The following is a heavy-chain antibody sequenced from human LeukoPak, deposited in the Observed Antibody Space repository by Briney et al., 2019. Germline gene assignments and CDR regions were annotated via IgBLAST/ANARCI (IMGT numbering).Heavy chain of an antibody. J-gene: IGHJ4*02. D-gene: IGHD2-2*01. Sequence: GGSLRLSCAASGFTFSDYDMRWIRQAPGKGLEWVSYVSSSSTYTNYADSVKGRFTISRDNAKNLLYLQVNSLRAEDTAVYYCARGYRTMAVWGQGTLVTVSS. CDR3: ARGYRTMAV. CDR1: GFTFSDYD. V-gene: IGHV3-11*03. CDR2: VSSSSTYT.